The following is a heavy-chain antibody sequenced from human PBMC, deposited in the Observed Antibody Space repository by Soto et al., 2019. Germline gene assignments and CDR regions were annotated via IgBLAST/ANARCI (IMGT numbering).Heavy chain of an antibody. D-gene: IGHD1-7*01. CDR1: GGTFSSYA. Sequence: ASVKVSCKASGGTFSSYAISWVRQAPGQGLEWMGGIIPIFGTANYAQKFQGRVTITADESTSTAYMELSSLRSEDTAVYYCASGRMEIRLSYWFHPWCQGTLVTLSS. V-gene: IGHV1-69*13. J-gene: IGHJ5*02. CDR3: ASGRMEIRLSYWFHP. CDR2: IIPIFGTA.